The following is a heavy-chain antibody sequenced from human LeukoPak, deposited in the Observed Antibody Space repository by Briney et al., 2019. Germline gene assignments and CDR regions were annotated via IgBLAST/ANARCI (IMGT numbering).Heavy chain of an antibody. V-gene: IGHV4-59*08. CDR1: GGSISSYY. D-gene: IGHD3-3*01. J-gene: IGHJ4*02. Sequence: SETLSLTCTVWGGSISSYYWRWIRQPPGKGMEGSGYIYYSGSTNYNPSLKSRVTISVDTSKNQFSLKLSSVTAADTAVYYCARHGVRSFDYWGQGTLVTVSS. CDR3: ARHGVRSFDY. CDR2: IYYSGST.